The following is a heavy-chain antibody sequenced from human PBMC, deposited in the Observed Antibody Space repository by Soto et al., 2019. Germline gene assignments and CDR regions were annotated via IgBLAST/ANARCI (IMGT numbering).Heavy chain of an antibody. V-gene: IGHV1-69*13. D-gene: IGHD2-2*01. CDR2: IIPIFGTA. CDR1: GGTFSSYA. J-gene: IGHJ6*02. Sequence: SVKVSCKASGGTFSSYAISWVRQAPGQGLEWMGGIIPIFGTANYAQKFQGRVTITADESTSTAYMELSSLRFEDTAVYYCARSIRWAVGVVPAAYYYYGMDVWGQGTTVTVSS. CDR3: ARSIRWAVGVVPAAYYYYGMDV.